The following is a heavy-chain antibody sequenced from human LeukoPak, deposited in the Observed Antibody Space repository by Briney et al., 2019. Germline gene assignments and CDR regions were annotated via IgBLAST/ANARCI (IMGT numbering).Heavy chain of an antibody. CDR2: ITNSGNSK. Sequence: GGSLRLSCAASGFTFSSYAMHWVRQAPGKGLEWVSYITNSGNSKSYADSVKGRFTISRDNTKNSLYLQMNGLRAEDTAVYYCARTRSSGCLTFDYWGQGILVTVSS. D-gene: IGHD3-22*01. CDR3: ARTRSSGCLTFDY. CDR1: GFTFSSYA. J-gene: IGHJ4*02. V-gene: IGHV3-48*01.